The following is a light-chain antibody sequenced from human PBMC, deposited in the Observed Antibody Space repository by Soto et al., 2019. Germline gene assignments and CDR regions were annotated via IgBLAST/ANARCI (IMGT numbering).Light chain of an antibody. Sequence: EIVMTQSPATLSVSPGERATLSCRASQSVSSNLAWYQQKPGQAPRLLIYGASTRATGIPARFSGSGSGTEFTLTISSLQYEDFAVYYCQQYNNSPLTLGAGTKVDI. CDR3: QQYNNSPLT. CDR1: QSVSSN. V-gene: IGKV3-15*01. J-gene: IGKJ4*01. CDR2: GAS.